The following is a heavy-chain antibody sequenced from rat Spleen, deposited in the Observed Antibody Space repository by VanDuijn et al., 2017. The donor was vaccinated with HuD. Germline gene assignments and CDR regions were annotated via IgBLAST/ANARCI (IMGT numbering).Heavy chain of an antibody. CDR1: GFNFNDYW. V-gene: IGHV4-2*01. CDR2: INSGCSKI. Sequence: EVKLVESGGGLVQPGRTLKLSCAASGFNFNDYWMGWVRQAPGKGLEWIGEINSGCSKINYTPSLKDKFTISRDNAQNTLYLQMNKLGSEDTAIYYCGRAATEGLDYWGQGVMVTVSS. D-gene: IGHD1-11*01. CDR3: GRAATEGLDY. J-gene: IGHJ2*01.